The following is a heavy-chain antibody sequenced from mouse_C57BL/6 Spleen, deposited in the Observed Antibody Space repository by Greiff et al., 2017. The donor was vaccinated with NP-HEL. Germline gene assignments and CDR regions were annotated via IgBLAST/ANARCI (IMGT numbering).Heavy chain of an antibody. V-gene: IGHV1-82*01. CDR3: ARSKAAQATGFYAIDY. D-gene: IGHD3-2*02. J-gene: IGHJ4*01. Sequence: QVQLQQSGPELVKPGASVKISCKASGYAFSSSWMNWVKQRPGKGLEWIGRIYPGDGDTNYNGKFKGKATLTADKSSSTAYMQLSRLTSEDSAVYFCARSKAAQATGFYAIDYWGQGTSGTVSS. CDR2: IYPGDGDT. CDR1: GYAFSSSW.